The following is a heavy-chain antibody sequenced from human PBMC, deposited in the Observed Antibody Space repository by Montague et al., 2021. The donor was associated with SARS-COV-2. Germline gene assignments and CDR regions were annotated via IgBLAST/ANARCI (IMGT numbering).Heavy chain of an antibody. CDR2: ADYSGNT. D-gene: IGHD5-18*01. J-gene: IGHJ4*02. V-gene: IGHV4-39*01. Sequence: SETLSLTCTVTGGPISGSSDYWGWIRQSPGKGLEWIASADYSGNTYYSPSLKSRLTISVGTSKNQFSLKLNSVTAADTALYYCARREYSYGWGDWGQGTLVTVSS. CDR1: GGPISGSSDY. CDR3: ARREYSYGWGD.